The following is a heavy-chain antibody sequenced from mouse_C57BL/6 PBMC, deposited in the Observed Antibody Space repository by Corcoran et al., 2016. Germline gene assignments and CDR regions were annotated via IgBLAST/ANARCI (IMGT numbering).Heavy chain of an antibody. CDR1: GYTFTTYG. CDR2: INTYSGVP. D-gene: IGHD1-1*01. V-gene: IGHV9-3*01. CDR3: ARRDGLYGRGGYYAMDY. J-gene: IGHJ4*01. Sequence: QIQLVQSGPELKKPGETVKISCKASGYTFTTYGMSWVKQAPGKGLKWMGWINTYSGVPTYADDFKGRFAFSLETSASTAYLQINNHKNEDTATYFCARRDGLYGRGGYYAMDYCGQGTSVTVSS.